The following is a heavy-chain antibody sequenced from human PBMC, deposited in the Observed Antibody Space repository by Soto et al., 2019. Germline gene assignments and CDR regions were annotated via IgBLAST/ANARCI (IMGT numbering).Heavy chain of an antibody. CDR3: ARVFYDILTGYYYFDY. CDR2: IYYSGST. V-gene: IGHV4-31*03. CDR1: GGSISSGGYY. J-gene: IGHJ4*02. D-gene: IGHD3-9*01. Sequence: LSLTCTVSGGSISSGGYYWSWIRQHPGKGLEWIGYIYYSGSTYYNPSLKSRVTMSVDTSKNQFSLKLSSVTAADTAVYYCARVFYDILTGYYYFDYWGQGTLVTVSS.